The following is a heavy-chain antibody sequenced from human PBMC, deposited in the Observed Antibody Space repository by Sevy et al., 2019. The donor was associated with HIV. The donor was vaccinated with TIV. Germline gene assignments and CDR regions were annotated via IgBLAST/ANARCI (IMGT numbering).Heavy chain of an antibody. CDR1: GFTFSSYD. CDR3: ARGIAAAGTLLFGMDV. Sequence: GESLKISCAASGFTFSSYDMHWVRQATGKGLEWVSAIGTAGDTYYPGSVKGRFTISRENAKNSLYLQMNSLRAGDTAVYYCARGIAAAGTLLFGMDVWGQGTTVTVSS. D-gene: IGHD6-13*01. J-gene: IGHJ6*02. V-gene: IGHV3-13*01. CDR2: IGTAGDT.